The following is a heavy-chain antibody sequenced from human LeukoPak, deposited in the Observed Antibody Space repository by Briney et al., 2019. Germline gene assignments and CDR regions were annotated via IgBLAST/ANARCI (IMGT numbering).Heavy chain of an antibody. CDR2: IYYSGST. V-gene: IGHV4-31*03. D-gene: IGHD6-13*01. Sequence: SETLSLTCTVSGGSISSGGYYWSWIRQHPGKGLEWIGYIYYSGSTYYNPSLKSRITISVDTSKNQFSLKLSSVTAADTAVYYCARDLVEAEDAFDIWGQGTMVTVSS. J-gene: IGHJ3*02. CDR1: GGSISSGGYY. CDR3: ARDLVEAEDAFDI.